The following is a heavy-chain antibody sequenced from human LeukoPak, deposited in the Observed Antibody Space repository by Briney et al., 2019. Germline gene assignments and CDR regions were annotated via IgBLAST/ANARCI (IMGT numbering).Heavy chain of an antibody. V-gene: IGHV1-18*01. J-gene: IGHJ5*02. CDR2: ISAYNGNT. Sequence: ASVKVSCKASGYTFTSYGISWVRQAPGQGLEWMGWISAYNGNTNYAQKLQGRVTMTTDTSTSTVYMELSSLRSEDTAMYYCASKDSSGWYEEAWGQGTLVTVSS. D-gene: IGHD6-19*01. CDR3: ASKDSSGWYEEA. CDR1: GYTFTSYG.